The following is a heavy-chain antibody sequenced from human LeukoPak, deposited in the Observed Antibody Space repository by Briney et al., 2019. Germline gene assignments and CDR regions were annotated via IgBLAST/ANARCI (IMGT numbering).Heavy chain of an antibody. V-gene: IGHV3-33*01. CDR2: IWYDGSNK. Sequence: GGSLRLSCAASGFTFSSYGVHWVRQAPGKGLEWVAVIWYDGSNKYYADSVKGRFTISRDNSKNTLYLQMNSLRAEDTAVYYCARRSPGPYYFDYWGQGTLVTVSS. CDR3: ARRSPGPYYFDY. CDR1: GFTFSSYG. D-gene: IGHD3-10*01. J-gene: IGHJ4*02.